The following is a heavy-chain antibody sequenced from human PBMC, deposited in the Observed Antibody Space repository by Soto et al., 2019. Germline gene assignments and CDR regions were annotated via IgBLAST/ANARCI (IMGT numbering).Heavy chain of an antibody. J-gene: IGHJ6*02. Sequence: PSETLSLTGTVSGGSISSGGYYWSWIRQHPGKGLEWIGYIYYSGSTYYNPSLKSRVTISVDTSKNQFSLKLSSVTAADTAVYYCARERWGDGSGRYRRGTGYYYYGMDVWGQGTTVTGSS. V-gene: IGHV4-31*03. CDR1: GGSISSGGYY. CDR3: ARERWGDGSGRYRRGTGYYYYGMDV. D-gene: IGHD3-10*01. CDR2: IYYSGST.